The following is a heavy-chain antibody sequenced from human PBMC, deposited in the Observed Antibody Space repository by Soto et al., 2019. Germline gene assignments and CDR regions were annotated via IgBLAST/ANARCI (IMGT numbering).Heavy chain of an antibody. CDR2: INRGASGT. CDR3: ATLDTAEIQTAAY. V-gene: IGHV3-7*01. D-gene: IGHD5-18*01. CDR1: GFIFSAYW. Sequence: EVQLVESGGDLVQPGGSLRLSCAGSGFIFSAYWMSWVRHGPGKGLEWVAMINRGASGTHYVDSVKGRFTISRDDAKNLLYLQMNSLRVEATAVYYCATLDTAEIQTAAYWVQGTLVTVFS. J-gene: IGHJ4*02.